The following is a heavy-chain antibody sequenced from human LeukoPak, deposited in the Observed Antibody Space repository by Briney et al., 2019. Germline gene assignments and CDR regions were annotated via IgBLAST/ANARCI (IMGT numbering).Heavy chain of an antibody. CDR3: ARDTLRGYSYGFDNYMNV. V-gene: IGHV3-43*02. CDR2: ISGVGSST. J-gene: IGHJ6*03. Sequence: GGSLTLSCAVSGFTFGGYALHWVRHAPRPGLEWVSLISGVGSSTYYEDPVKGRFTISTDNSTNSQYLQMISLGTADTASDYFARDTLRGYSYGFDNYMNVWGKGTTVTVPS. D-gene: IGHD5-18*01. CDR1: GFTFGGYA.